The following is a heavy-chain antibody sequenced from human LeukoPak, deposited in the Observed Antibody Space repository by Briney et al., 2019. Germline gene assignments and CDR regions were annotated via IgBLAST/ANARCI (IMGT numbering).Heavy chain of an antibody. D-gene: IGHD6-19*01. J-gene: IGHJ4*02. CDR2: INTDGTVT. CDR3: ATKQWLAPPPDS. CDR1: GFTFSKYW. V-gene: IGHV3-74*01. Sequence: GGSLRLSCAAPGFTFSKYWMLWARQAPGKGLESVSRINTDGTVTTYADSVKGRFTVSRDNADNTMFLQMNSVRDEDTAVYYCATKQWLAPPPDSWGQGTPVTVSS.